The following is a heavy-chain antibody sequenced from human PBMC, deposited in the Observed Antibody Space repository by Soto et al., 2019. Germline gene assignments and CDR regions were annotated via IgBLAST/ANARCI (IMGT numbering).Heavy chain of an antibody. J-gene: IGHJ4*02. Sequence: SETLSLTCTVSGGSISSSSYYWGWIRQPPGKGLEWIGSIYYSGSTYYNPSLKSRVTISVDTSKNQFSLKLSSVTAADTAVYYCARHSYNHYGPLADYWGQGTLVTVSS. CDR2: IYYSGST. D-gene: IGHD4-17*01. CDR1: GGSISSSSYY. V-gene: IGHV4-39*01. CDR3: ARHSYNHYGPLADY.